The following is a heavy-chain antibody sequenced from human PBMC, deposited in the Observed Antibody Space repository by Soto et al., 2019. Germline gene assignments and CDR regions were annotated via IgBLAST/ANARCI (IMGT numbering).Heavy chain of an antibody. V-gene: IGHV3-30*03. CDR2: ISSDGTKK. J-gene: IGHJ4*02. CDR1: GFTFSSYG. D-gene: IGHD5-12*01. CDR3: ATPGMATIRGGMGDWFYIDY. Sequence: PGGSLRLSCAASGFTFSSYGMHWVRQAPGKGLELVALISSDGTKKYYVDSVKGRFTISRDNSKNTQYLQMNSLRAEDTAVYYCATPGMATIRGGMGDWFYIDYWRQGSLVTVSS.